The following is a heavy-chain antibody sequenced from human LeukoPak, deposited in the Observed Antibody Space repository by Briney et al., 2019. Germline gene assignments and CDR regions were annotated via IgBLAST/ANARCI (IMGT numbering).Heavy chain of an antibody. Sequence: PGGSLRLSCAASGFTFDDYAMHWVRQAPGKGLEWVSGISWNSGSIGYADSVKGRFTISRDNAKNSLYLQMNSLRAEDTALYYCAKVGTDYGDFPYWYFDLWGRGTLVTVSS. CDR3: AKVGTDYGDFPYWYFDL. CDR2: ISWNSGSI. D-gene: IGHD4-17*01. CDR1: GFTFDDYA. V-gene: IGHV3-9*01. J-gene: IGHJ2*01.